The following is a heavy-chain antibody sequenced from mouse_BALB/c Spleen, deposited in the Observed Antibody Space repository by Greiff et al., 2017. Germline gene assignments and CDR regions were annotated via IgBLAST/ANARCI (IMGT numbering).Heavy chain of an antibody. Sequence: QVQLQQSGPELVKPGASVKISCKASGYTFTDYYINWVKQKPGQGIEWIGWIYPGSGNTKYNEKFKGKATLTVDTSSSTAYMQLSSLTSEDTAVYFCARSYYYGSSPAWFAYWGQGTLVTVSA. V-gene: IGHV1-84*02. CDR1: GYTFTDYY. J-gene: IGHJ3*01. CDR3: ARSYYYGSSPAWFAY. D-gene: IGHD1-1*01. CDR2: IYPGSGNT.